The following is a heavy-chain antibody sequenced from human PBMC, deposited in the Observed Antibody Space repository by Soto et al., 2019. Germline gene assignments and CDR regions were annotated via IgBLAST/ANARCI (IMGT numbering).Heavy chain of an antibody. J-gene: IGHJ5*02. CDR2: IIPIFGTA. D-gene: IGHD3-22*01. CDR1: GGTFSSYA. V-gene: IGHV1-69*01. CDR3: ARGPYYYDSSGYYPNWFDP. Sequence: QVQLVXXXAEVQKPGSSVKVSCKASGGTFSSYAISWVRQAPXQGLEWMGGIIPIFGTANYAQKFQGRVTIXXXXXXXXXXXXXXXXXXXXXXXYYCARGPYYYDSSGYYPNWFDPWGQGTLVTVSS.